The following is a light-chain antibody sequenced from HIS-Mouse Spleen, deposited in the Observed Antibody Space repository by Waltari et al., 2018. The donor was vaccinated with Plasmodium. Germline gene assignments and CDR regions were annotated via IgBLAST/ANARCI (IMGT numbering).Light chain of an antibody. CDR2: EGS. CDR1: SSDVGSYNL. V-gene: IGLV2-23*01. Sequence: QSALTQPASVSGSPGQSITISCTGTSSDVGSYNLVSWYQQHPGKAPKLMIYEGSKRPSWLSNPFSGSKSGNTASLTIAGLQAEDEADYYCCSYAGSSTVVFGGGTKLTVL. J-gene: IGLJ2*01. CDR3: CSYAGSSTVV.